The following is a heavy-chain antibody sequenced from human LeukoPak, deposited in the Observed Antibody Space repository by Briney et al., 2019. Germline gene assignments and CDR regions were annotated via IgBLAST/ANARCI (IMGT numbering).Heavy chain of an antibody. CDR3: ARDKGGNCGSDCYHYGDDY. CDR1: GFIFNTYS. CDR2: ITTRGTYQ. V-gene: IGHV3-21*01. D-gene: IGHD2-21*02. J-gene: IGHJ4*02. Sequence: PGGSLRLSCAASGFIFNTYSMSWVRQTPGKGLEWVSSITTRGTYQYYADSVKGRFTIPRDNAKNSLHLQMNSLRVEDTAVYYCARDKGGNCGSDCYHYGDDYWGQGTLVTFSS.